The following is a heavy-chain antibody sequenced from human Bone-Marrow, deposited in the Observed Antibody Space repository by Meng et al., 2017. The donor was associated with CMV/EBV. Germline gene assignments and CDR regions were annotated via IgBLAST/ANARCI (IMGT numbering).Heavy chain of an antibody. CDR2: MNPNSGNT. Sequence: ASVKVSCKASGYTFTSYDINWVRQATGQGLEWMGWMNPNSGNTGYAQKFQGRVTMTRNTSISTAYMELSSLRSEDTAVYYSARGNSAKYYYGMDVWGQETTVTVSS. D-gene: IGHD5-24*01. CDR3: ARGNSAKYYYGMDV. J-gene: IGHJ6*02. CDR1: GYTFTSYD. V-gene: IGHV1-8*01.